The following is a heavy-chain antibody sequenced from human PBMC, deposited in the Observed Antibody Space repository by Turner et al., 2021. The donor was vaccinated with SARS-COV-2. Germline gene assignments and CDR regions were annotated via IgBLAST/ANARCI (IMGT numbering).Heavy chain of an antibody. CDR2: ISFDGSSK. D-gene: IGHD3-22*01. CDR1: GFTFSCYG. J-gene: IGHJ4*02. V-gene: IGHV3-30*18. CDR3: AKDHVLHDYYDSSGYWGTFDY. Sequence: QVQLVESGGGVVQPGRSLRLSCAASGFTFSCYGMHWVRQAPGKVLSWMALISFDGSSKYYADSVKGRFTISRDNSKNTLYLQMNSLRSEDKAIYYCAKDHVLHDYYDSSGYWGTFDYWGQGTLVTVSS.